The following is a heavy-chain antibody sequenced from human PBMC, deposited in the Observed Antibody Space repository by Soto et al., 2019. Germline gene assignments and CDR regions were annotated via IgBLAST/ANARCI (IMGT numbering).Heavy chain of an antibody. CDR1: GGTFSSYA. V-gene: IGHV1-69*13. Sequence: GPSVKVSCKASGGTFSSYAISWVRQAPGQGLEWMGGIIPIFGTANYAQKFQGRVTITADESTSTAYMELSSLRSEDTAVYYCARGGLETTVTTKGEGVAFDIWGQGTMVTVSS. CDR3: ARGGLETTVTTKGEGVAFDI. D-gene: IGHD4-17*01. J-gene: IGHJ3*02. CDR2: IIPIFGTA.